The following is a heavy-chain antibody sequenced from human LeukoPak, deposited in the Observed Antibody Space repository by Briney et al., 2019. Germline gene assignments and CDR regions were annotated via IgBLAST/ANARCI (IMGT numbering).Heavy chain of an antibody. CDR2: INPNSGGT. Sequence: ASVKVSCKASGYTFTGYYMHWVRQAPGQGLECMGWINPNSGGTNYAQKFQGRVTMTRDTSISTAYMELSRLRSDDTAVYYCARDHYYDSSGYYYYYYYMDVWGKGTTVTVSS. D-gene: IGHD3-22*01. J-gene: IGHJ6*03. CDR3: ARDHYYDSSGYYYYYYYMDV. V-gene: IGHV1-2*02. CDR1: GYTFTGYY.